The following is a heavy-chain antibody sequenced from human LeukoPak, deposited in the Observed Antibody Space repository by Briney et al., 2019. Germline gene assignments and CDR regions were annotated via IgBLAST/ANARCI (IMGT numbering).Heavy chain of an antibody. D-gene: IGHD3-22*01. CDR2: IIPIFGTA. CDR3: AKTVYYYDSRNSYYFDS. V-gene: IGHV1-69*01. J-gene: IGHJ4*02. Sequence: GSSVKVSCKASGGTFSSYAISWVRQAPGQGLEWMGGIIPIFGTANYAQKFQGRVTITADESTSTAYMELSSLRSEDTAVYYCAKTVYYYDSRNSYYFDSWGQGALVTVSS. CDR1: GGTFSSYA.